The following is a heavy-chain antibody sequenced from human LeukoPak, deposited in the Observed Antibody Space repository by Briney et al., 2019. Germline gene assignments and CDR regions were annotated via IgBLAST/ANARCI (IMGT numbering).Heavy chain of an antibody. CDR3: ARALLLWFRETQYYFDY. V-gene: IGHV1-69*13. CDR2: IIPIFGTA. Sequence: ASVKVSCKASGGTFSSYAISWVRQAPGQGLEWMGGIIPIFGTANYAQKLQGRVTITADESTSTAYMELSSLRSEDTAVYYCARALLLWFRETQYYFDYWGQGTLVTVSS. CDR1: GGTFSSYA. J-gene: IGHJ4*02. D-gene: IGHD3-10*01.